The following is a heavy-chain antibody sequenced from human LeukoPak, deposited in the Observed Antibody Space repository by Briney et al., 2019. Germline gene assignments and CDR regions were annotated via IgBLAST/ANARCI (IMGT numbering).Heavy chain of an antibody. Sequence: SETLSLTCTVSGDSMSSSTYYWGWIRQPPGKGLEWIGSIYYSGSTYYNPSLKSRVTISVDTSKNEFSLKLSSVTAADTAVYYCARRYDFWSGYPPPLDYWGQGTLVTVSS. CDR1: GDSMSSSTYY. J-gene: IGHJ4*02. CDR3: ARRYDFWSGYPPPLDY. CDR2: IYYSGST. V-gene: IGHV4-39*01. D-gene: IGHD3-3*01.